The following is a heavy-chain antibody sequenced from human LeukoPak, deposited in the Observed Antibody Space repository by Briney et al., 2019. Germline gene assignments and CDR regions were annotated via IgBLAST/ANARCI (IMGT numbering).Heavy chain of an antibody. CDR3: AKASAVRGYYYGMDV. CDR2: ISDSGGIT. J-gene: IGHJ6*02. CDR1: GFTFSSYA. Sequence: GGSLRLSCAASGFTFSSYAMNWVRQAPGKGLEWVSGISDSGGITYYADSVKGRFTISRDNSKNTMYLQMNSLRVEDTAVYYCAKASAVRGYYYGMDVWGQGTTVTVSS. V-gene: IGHV3-23*01. D-gene: IGHD3-10*02.